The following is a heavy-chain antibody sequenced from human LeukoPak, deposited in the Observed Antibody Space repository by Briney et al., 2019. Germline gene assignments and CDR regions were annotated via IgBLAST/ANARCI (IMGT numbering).Heavy chain of an antibody. CDR3: ARGVSRDGYNDY. J-gene: IGHJ4*02. D-gene: IGHD5-24*01. Sequence: SSQTLSLTCTVSGGSISSGGSYWNGIRQHPGKGLEWIGYIYYSGSTYYNPSLKSRVTISVDTSKNQFSLKLSSVTAADTAVYYCARGVSRDGYNDYWGQGTLVTVSS. CDR2: IYYSGST. V-gene: IGHV4-31*03. CDR1: GGSISSGGSY.